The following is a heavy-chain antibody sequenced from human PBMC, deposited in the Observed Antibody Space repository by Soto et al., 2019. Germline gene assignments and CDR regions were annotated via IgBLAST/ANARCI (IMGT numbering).Heavy chain of an antibody. J-gene: IGHJ4*02. D-gene: IGHD3-22*01. CDR3: ARGHRRYDSSGYYEY. V-gene: IGHV4-59*01. Sequence: SETLSLTCTVSGGSISSYYWSWIRQPPGKGLEWIGYIYYRGSTNYNPSLKSRVTISVDTSKNQCSLKLNSVTAADTAVYYCARGHRRYDSSGYYEYWDQGTLVTVSS. CDR2: IYYRGST. CDR1: GGSISSYY.